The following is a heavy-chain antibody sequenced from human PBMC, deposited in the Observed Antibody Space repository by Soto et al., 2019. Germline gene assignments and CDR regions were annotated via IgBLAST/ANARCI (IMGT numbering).Heavy chain of an antibody. CDR1: GFTFGDSY. Sequence: PGGSLRLSCEASGFTFGDSYMAWIRQAPGEGLEWISYISSSSTYIKYADSVKGRFTISRDNAKNSLYLQMTNLRVGDTAVYYCARDPAITGTLSNPWGQGTLVTFSS. CDR2: ISSSSTYI. CDR3: ARDPAITGTLSNP. D-gene: IGHD1-20*01. V-gene: IGHV3-11*06. J-gene: IGHJ5*02.